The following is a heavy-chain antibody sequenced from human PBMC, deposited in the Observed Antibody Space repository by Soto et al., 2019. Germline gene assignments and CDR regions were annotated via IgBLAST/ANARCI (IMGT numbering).Heavy chain of an antibody. V-gene: IGHV3-33*01. CDR2: IWYDGSNK. J-gene: IGHJ3*02. D-gene: IGHD2-15*01. Sequence: HPGGSLRLSCAASGFTFSSYGMHWVRQAPGKGLEWVAVIWYDGSNKYYADSVKGRFTISRDNSKNTLYLQMNSLRAEDTAVYYCARDGLIGGNGLGAFDIWGQGTMVTVSS. CDR1: GFTFSSYG. CDR3: ARDGLIGGNGLGAFDI.